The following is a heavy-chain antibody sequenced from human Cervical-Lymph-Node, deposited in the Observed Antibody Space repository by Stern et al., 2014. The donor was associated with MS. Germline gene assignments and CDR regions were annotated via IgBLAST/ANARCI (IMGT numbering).Heavy chain of an antibody. CDR2: ISWNSGTI. Sequence: EVHLVESGGGLVQPGRSLRVSCAASGLSFDDYAMHWVRQAPGKGPEWVSGISWNSGTIGYADSVKGRFTISRDNAKNSLYLQMNSLRPEDTALYYCAKEEENAFDIWGQGTMVTVSS. CDR1: GLSFDDYA. CDR3: AKEEENAFDI. V-gene: IGHV3-9*01. J-gene: IGHJ3*02.